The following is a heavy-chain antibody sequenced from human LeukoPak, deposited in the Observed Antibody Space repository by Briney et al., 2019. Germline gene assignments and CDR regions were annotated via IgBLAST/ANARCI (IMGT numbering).Heavy chain of an antibody. Sequence: ASVKVSCKASGYTFTSYAMHWVRQAPGQRLEWMGWINAGNGNTKYSQKFQGRVTITRDTSASTAYMELSSLRSEDTAVYFRARGPYSNYWFDPWGQGTLVTVSS. D-gene: IGHD4-11*01. V-gene: IGHV1-3*01. J-gene: IGHJ5*02. CDR2: INAGNGNT. CDR3: ARGPYSNYWFDP. CDR1: GYTFTSYA.